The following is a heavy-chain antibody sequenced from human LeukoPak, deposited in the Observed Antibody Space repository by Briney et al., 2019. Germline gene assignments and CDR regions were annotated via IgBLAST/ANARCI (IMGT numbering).Heavy chain of an antibody. D-gene: IGHD3-16*02. CDR1: GGTCSSYA. CDR3: ARDNGSYDYVWGSYRYTTPFDY. J-gene: IGHJ4*02. CDR2: IIPILGIA. Sequence: SVKVSCKASGGTCSSYAISWVRQAPGQGLEWMGRIIPILGIANYAQKFQGRVTITADKSTSTAYMELSSLRSEDTAVYYCARDNGSYDYVWGSYRYTTPFDYWGQGTLVTVSS. V-gene: IGHV1-69*04.